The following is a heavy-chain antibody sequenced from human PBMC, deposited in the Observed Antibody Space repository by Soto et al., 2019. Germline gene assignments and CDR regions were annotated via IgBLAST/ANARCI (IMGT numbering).Heavy chain of an antibody. V-gene: IGHV3-30-3*01. Sequence: QVQLVESGGGVVQPGRSLRLSCAASGFTFSSYAIHWVRQAPGKGLEWVAVISYDGSNKYYADSVKGRFTISRDNSKNTLYLQMNSLRAEDTAVYYCARVSSSSSGGGKDYFYYGIDVWGQGTTVTVSS. CDR1: GFTFSSYA. CDR3: ARVSSSSSGGGKDYFYYGIDV. CDR2: ISYDGSNK. D-gene: IGHD6-6*01. J-gene: IGHJ6*02.